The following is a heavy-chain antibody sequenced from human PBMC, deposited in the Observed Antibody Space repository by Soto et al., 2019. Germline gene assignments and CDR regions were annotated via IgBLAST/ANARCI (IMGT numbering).Heavy chain of an antibody. CDR1: GFSISHYW. CDR3: CHTWV. CDR2: INEDGSEE. J-gene: IGHJ4*02. D-gene: IGHD1-26*01. Sequence: EVQMVESGGGLVQPGGSLRLSCAASGFSISHYWMSWVRQAPGKGLEWVGNINEDGSEENYVDSVKGRFTISRDNARNSLYLQMNSLRVEDTAVYYCCHTWVGGQGTLVTVSS. V-gene: IGHV3-7*01.